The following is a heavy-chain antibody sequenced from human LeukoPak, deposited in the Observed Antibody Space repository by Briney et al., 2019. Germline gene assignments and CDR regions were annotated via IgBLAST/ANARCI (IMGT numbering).Heavy chain of an antibody. V-gene: IGHV4-59*12. CDR3: AKSNGYGLVDI. D-gene: IGHD3-10*01. CDR1: GGSISSYY. Sequence: PSETLSLTCTVSGGSISSYYWSWIRQPPGKGLEWIGYIYYSGNTKYNPSLKSRVTISVDTSRNQFSLKLTSVTAADTAVYYCAKSNGYGLVDIWGQGTMVTVSS. CDR2: IYYSGNT. J-gene: IGHJ3*02.